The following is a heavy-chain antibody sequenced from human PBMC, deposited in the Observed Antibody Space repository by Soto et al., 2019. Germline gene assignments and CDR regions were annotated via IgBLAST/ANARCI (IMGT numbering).Heavy chain of an antibody. V-gene: IGHV3-30-3*02. Sequence: GVSLRLSCAASGFTFSSYAMHWVRQAPGKGLEWVAVISYDGSNKYYADSVKGRFTISRDNSKNTLYLQMNSLRAEDTAVYYCAKDRSYFDFWGQGTLVTVSS. CDR3: AKDRSYFDF. J-gene: IGHJ4*02. CDR1: GFTFSSYA. CDR2: ISYDGSNK.